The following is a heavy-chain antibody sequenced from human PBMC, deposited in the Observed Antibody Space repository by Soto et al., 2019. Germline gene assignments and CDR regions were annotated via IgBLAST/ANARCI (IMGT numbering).Heavy chain of an antibody. CDR2: ISGSGGST. D-gene: IGHD6-19*01. CDR1: GFTFSSYA. V-gene: IGHV3-23*01. CDR3: AKDGDGWAPVSPPNCDY. Sequence: EVQLLESGGGLVQPGGSLRLSCAASGFTFSSYAMSWVRQAPGKGLEWVSAISGSGGSTYYADSVKGRFTISRDNSKNTLYLQRNSLRAEDTAVYYCAKDGDGWAPVSPPNCDYWGQGTLVTVSS. J-gene: IGHJ4*02.